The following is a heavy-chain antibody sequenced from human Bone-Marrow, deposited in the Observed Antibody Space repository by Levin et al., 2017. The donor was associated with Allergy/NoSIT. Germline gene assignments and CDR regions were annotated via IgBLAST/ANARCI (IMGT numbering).Heavy chain of an antibody. Sequence: PPASVKVSCNASGFIFTSYWIGWVRQMPGKGLEWMGITYPGDFDTVYSPSFQGQVTMSADQSSSTAFLQWSSLKASDTAMYYCVRHGYSGYDGRYFFDSWGQGTLVTVSS. CDR1: GFIFTSYW. J-gene: IGHJ4*02. CDR3: VRHGYSGYDGRYFFDS. V-gene: IGHV5-51*01. D-gene: IGHD5-12*01. CDR2: TYPGDFDT.